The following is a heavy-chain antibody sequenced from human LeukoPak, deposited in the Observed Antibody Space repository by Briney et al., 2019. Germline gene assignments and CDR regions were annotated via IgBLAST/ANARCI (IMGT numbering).Heavy chain of an antibody. J-gene: IGHJ6*03. Sequence: SQTLSLTCAISGDTVSSNSASWNWIRQSPSRGLEWLGRTYYRSKWYNEYAVFVKSRITINPDTSKNQFSLQLSSVTPEGTAVYYCARGLFWRESLVYYYYMDVWGKGTTVTVSS. CDR3: ARGLFWRESLVYYYYMDV. CDR1: GDTVSSNSAS. CDR2: TYYRSKWYN. D-gene: IGHD2-21*01. V-gene: IGHV6-1*01.